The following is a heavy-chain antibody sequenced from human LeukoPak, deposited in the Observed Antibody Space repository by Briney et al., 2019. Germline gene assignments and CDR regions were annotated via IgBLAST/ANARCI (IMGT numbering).Heavy chain of an antibody. CDR1: GYTFTGYY. J-gene: IGHJ4*02. Sequence: ASVKVSCKASGYTFTGYYMHWVRQAPGQGLEWMGWINLNSGGTNYAQKFQGRVTMTRDTSISTAYMELSRLRSDDTAVYYCARDDMPDYYGSGSPPTYWGQGTLVTVSS. D-gene: IGHD3-10*01. V-gene: IGHV1-2*02. CDR3: ARDDMPDYYGSGSPPTY. CDR2: INLNSGGT.